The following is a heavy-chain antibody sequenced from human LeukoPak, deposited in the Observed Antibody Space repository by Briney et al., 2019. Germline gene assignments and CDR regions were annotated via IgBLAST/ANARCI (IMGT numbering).Heavy chain of an antibody. D-gene: IGHD5-18*01. CDR2: INPNSGGT. CDR3: ARSDSYADSPWGY. CDR1: GYTFTGYY. J-gene: IGHJ4*02. V-gene: IGHV1-2*02. Sequence: GASVKGSCKASGYTFTGYYMHWVRQAPGQGLEWMGWINPNSGGTNYAQKFQGGVTMTRDTSISTAYMELSRLRSDDTAVYYCARSDSYADSPWGYWGQGTLVTVSS.